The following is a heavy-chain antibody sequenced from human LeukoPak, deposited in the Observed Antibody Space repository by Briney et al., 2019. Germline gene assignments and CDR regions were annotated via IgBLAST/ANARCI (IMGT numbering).Heavy chain of an antibody. J-gene: IGHJ5*02. CDR2: INHSGST. Sequence: SETLSLTCAVYGGSFSGYYWSWIRQPPGKGLEWIGEINHSGSTNYNPSLKSRVTISVDTSKIQYSLKLSSVTAADTAVYYCARGLAGRTIRFDPWGQGTLVTVSS. CDR3: ARGLAGRTIRFDP. V-gene: IGHV4-34*01. CDR1: GGSFSGYY. D-gene: IGHD3-3*01.